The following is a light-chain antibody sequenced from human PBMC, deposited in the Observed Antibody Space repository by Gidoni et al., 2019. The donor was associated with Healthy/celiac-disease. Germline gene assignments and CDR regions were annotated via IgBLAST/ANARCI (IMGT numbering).Light chain of an antibody. CDR2: GAS. Sequence: EIVLTQSPGTLSLSPGERATLSCRASQSVSSSYLAWYQQKPGQAPRLLIYGASSRATGIPDRFSGSGSGTDFTLTISRLEPEDFAVYYGQQYGSTWTFGQGTKVEIK. CDR3: QQYGSTWT. CDR1: QSVSSSY. V-gene: IGKV3-20*01. J-gene: IGKJ1*01.